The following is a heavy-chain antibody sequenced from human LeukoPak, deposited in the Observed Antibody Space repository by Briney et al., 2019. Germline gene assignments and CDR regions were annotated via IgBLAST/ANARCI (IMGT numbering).Heavy chain of an antibody. Sequence: PGGSLRLPCAASGFTFSSYAMSWVRQAPGKGLEWVSAISGSGGSTYYADSVKGRFTISRDNSKNTLYLQMNSLRAENTAVYYCALQGQQLGWFDPWGQGTLVTVSS. V-gene: IGHV3-23*01. CDR3: ALQGQQLGWFDP. J-gene: IGHJ5*02. D-gene: IGHD6-13*01. CDR1: GFTFSSYA. CDR2: ISGSGGST.